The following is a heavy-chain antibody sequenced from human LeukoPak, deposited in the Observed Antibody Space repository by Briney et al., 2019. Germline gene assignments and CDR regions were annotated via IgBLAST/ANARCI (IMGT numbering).Heavy chain of an antibody. J-gene: IGHJ4*02. CDR3: AKDRGIISDY. CDR1: GFTFSTYS. V-gene: IGHV3-21*04. D-gene: IGHD3-10*01. CDR2: ITSSRIYI. Sequence: PGGSLRLSCAASGFTFSTYSMNWVRQAPGKGLEWVSSITSSRIYIYYADSVKGRFTISRDNSKNTLYLQMNSLRAEDTAVYYCAKDRGIISDYWGQGTLVTVSS.